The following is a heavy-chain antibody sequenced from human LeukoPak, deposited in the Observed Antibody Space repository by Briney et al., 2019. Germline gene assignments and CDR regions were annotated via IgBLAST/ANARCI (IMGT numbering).Heavy chain of an antibody. CDR2: IIPIFGTA. Sequence: ASVKVSFKASGGTFISYAISSVRQAPGQGLEWMGGIIPIFGTANYAQKFQGRVTITTDESTSTAYMELSSLRSEDTAVYYCARGAVLRYFDWLPPDYWGQGTLVTVSS. CDR1: GGTFISYA. J-gene: IGHJ4*02. D-gene: IGHD3-9*01. V-gene: IGHV1-69*05. CDR3: ARGAVLRYFDWLPPDY.